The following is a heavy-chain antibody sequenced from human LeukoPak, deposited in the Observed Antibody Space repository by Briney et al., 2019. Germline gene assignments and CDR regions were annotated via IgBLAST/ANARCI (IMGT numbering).Heavy chain of an antibody. CDR1: GGSISSGDYY. D-gene: IGHD3-3*01. Sequence: SETLSLTCTVSGGSISSGDYYWTWIRQPAGKGLEWIGRIYTSGSTNYNPSLKSRVTMSIDTSKNQFSLKLSSVTAADTAVYYCARVFAYGGYWYYMDVWGKGTTVTVSS. V-gene: IGHV4-61*02. CDR2: IYTSGST. J-gene: IGHJ6*03. CDR3: ARVFAYGGYWYYMDV.